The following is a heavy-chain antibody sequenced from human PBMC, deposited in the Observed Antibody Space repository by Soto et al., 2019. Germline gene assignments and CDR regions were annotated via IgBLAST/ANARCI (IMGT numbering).Heavy chain of an antibody. CDR1: GYTFNNYG. Sequence: QVQLVQSGAEVKKPGASVKVSCKASGYTFNNYGFTWVRHAPGQGLEWMAWIGANNGETNYAQNLRGRVTMTTYTSTTTSYMELRSLPSDDPAVYFCARDWNGAEGFDPWGQGTLVTVSS. J-gene: IGHJ5*02. V-gene: IGHV1-18*01. D-gene: IGHD3-3*01. CDR3: ARDWNGAEGFDP. CDR2: IGANNGET.